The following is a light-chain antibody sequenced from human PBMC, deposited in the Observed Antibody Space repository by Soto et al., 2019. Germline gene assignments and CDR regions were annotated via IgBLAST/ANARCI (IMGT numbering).Light chain of an antibody. V-gene: IGKV3-20*01. J-gene: IGKJ1*01. Sequence: EVVLTQSPNTLSLSPGESATISCRASQVVSSTYLVWYQQKPGLAPRLLIYGASSRAPGISDRFSGSGSGTDFTLTISRLEPEDFAVYYCHQCGNSWWTFGEGTKVDIK. CDR3: HQCGNSWWT. CDR1: QVVSSTY. CDR2: GAS.